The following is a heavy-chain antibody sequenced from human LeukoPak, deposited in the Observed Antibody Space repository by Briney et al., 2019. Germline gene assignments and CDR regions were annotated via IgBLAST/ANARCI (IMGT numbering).Heavy chain of an antibody. CDR2: ISWNSGSI. D-gene: IGHD6-19*01. Sequence: GGSLRLSCAASGFTFDDYAMPWVRQAPGKGLEWVSGISWNSGSIGYADSVKGRFTISRDNAKNSLYLQMNSLRAEDTALYYCAKSSWLGPFDYWGQGTLVTVSS. CDR1: GFTFDDYA. V-gene: IGHV3-9*01. CDR3: AKSSWLGPFDY. J-gene: IGHJ4*02.